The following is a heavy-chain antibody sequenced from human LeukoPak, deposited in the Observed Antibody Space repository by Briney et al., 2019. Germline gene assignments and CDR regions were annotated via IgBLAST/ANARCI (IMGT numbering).Heavy chain of an antibody. CDR1: GGSISSYY. V-gene: IGHV4-59*01. CDR2: IYYSGST. D-gene: IGHD6-19*01. J-gene: IGHJ4*02. CDR3: ASFYSSGWYDY. Sequence: SETLSLTCTVSGGSISSYYWSWIRQPLGKGLEWIGYIYYSGSTNYNPSLKSRVTISVDTSKNQFSLKLSSVTAADTAVYYCASFYSSGWYDYWGQGTLVTVSS.